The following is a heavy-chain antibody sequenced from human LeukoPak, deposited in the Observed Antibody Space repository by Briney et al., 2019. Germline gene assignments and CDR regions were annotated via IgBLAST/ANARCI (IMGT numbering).Heavy chain of an antibody. CDR2: ISGSGGST. CDR1: GFTFSSYS. V-gene: IGHV3-23*01. D-gene: IGHD3-10*01. J-gene: IGHJ4*02. CDR3: AKDRITMVRGVIYYFDY. Sequence: GSLRLSCAASGFTFSSYSMNWVRQAPGKGLEWVSAISGSGGSTYYADSVKGRFTISRDNSKNTLYLQMNSLRAEDTAVYYCAKDRITMVRGVIYYFDYWGQGTLVTVSS.